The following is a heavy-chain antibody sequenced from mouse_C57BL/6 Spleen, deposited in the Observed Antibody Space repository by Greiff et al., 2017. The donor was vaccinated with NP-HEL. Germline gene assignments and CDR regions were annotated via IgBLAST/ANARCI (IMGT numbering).Heavy chain of an antibody. D-gene: IGHD1-1*02. CDR2: IRNKANGYTT. CDR3: ARYGSHRYYAMDY. CDR1: GFTFTDYY. V-gene: IGHV7-3*01. Sequence: EVMLVESGGGLVQPGGSLSLSCAASGFTFTDYYMSWVRQPPGKALEWLGFIRNKANGYTTEYSASVKGRFTISRDNSQSILYLQMNALRAEDSATYYCARYGSHRYYAMDYWGQGTSVTVSS. J-gene: IGHJ4*01.